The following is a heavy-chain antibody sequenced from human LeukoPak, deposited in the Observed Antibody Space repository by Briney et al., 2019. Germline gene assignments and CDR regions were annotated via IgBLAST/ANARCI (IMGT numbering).Heavy chain of an antibody. J-gene: IGHJ4*02. D-gene: IGHD4-11*01. CDR2: IYYSGST. CDR3: AREEEGDYPDYFDY. CDR1: GGSISSYY. Sequence: SETLSLTCTVSGGSISSYYWSWIRQPPGKGLEWIGYIYYSGSTNYNPSLKSRVTISVDTSKNQFSLKLSSVTAADTAVYCCAREEEGDYPDYFDYWGQGTLVTVSS. V-gene: IGHV4-59*12.